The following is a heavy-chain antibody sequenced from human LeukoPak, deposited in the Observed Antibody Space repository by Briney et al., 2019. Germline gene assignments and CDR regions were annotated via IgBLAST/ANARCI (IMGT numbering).Heavy chain of an antibody. V-gene: IGHV3-48*04. CDR3: ARRPYYYDSLDY. CDR1: GFPFSSYW. CDR2: ISSSGITM. J-gene: IGHJ4*02. D-gene: IGHD3-22*01. Sequence: PGGSLRLSCAASGFPFSSYWMHWVRQAPGKGLEWVSYISSSGITMYYADSVKGRFTISRDNSKNSLYLQMNSLRAEDTALYYCARRPYYYDSLDYWGQGTLVTVSS.